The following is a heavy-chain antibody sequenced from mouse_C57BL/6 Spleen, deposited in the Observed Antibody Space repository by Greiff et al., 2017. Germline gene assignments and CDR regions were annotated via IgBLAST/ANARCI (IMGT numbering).Heavy chain of an antibody. CDR1: GYAFSSSW. J-gene: IGHJ2*01. Sequence: QVQLKESGPELVKPGASVKISCKASGYAFSSSWMNWVKQRPGKGLEWIGRIYPGDGDTNYNGKFKGKATLTADKSSSTAYMQLSRLTSEDSAVYFCARRGYYSNYYFDYWGQGTTLTVSS. V-gene: IGHV1-82*01. CDR3: ARRGYYSNYYFDY. CDR2: IYPGDGDT. D-gene: IGHD2-5*01.